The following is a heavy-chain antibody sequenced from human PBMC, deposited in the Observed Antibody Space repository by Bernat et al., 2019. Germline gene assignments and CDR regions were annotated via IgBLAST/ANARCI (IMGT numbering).Heavy chain of an antibody. Sequence: QVQLVESGGGVVQPGRSLRLSCAASGFTFSSYAMHWVRQAPGKGLEWVAVISYDGSNKYYADSVKGRFTISRDNSKNTLYLQMTSLRAEDTASYYCARDNKTIFGVVIEKGYMDVWGKGTLVTVSS. CDR1: GFTFSSYA. CDR3: ARDNKTIFGVVIEKGYMDV. J-gene: IGHJ6*03. V-gene: IGHV3-30*01. D-gene: IGHD3-3*01. CDR2: ISYDGSNK.